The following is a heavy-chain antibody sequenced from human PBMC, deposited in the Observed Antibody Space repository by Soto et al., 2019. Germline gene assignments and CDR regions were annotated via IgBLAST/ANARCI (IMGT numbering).Heavy chain of an antibody. CDR2: IYYSGST. CDR1: GGSISSSSYY. J-gene: IGHJ6*02. D-gene: IGHD6-19*01. Sequence: SETLSLTCTVSGGSISSSSYYWGWIRQPPGKGLEWTGSIYYSGSTYYNPSLKSGVTISADTSKNQFSLNLISVTAADTAVYYCRRSSRYSTDVWGQGITVTVSS. CDR3: RRSSRYSTDV. V-gene: IGHV4-39*01.